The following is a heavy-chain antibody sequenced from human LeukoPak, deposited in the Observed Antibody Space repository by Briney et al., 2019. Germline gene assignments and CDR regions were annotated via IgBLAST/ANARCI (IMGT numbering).Heavy chain of an antibody. CDR2: ISGSGGST. J-gene: IGHJ6*03. Sequence: QAGGSLRLSCAASGFTFSSYAMSWVRQAPGKGLEWVSAISGSGGSTYYADSVKGRFSIFRDNSKSTVYLQMSSLRAEDTAIYYCVMDVWGKGTTVTVSS. CDR3: VMDV. CDR1: GFTFSSYA. V-gene: IGHV3-23*01.